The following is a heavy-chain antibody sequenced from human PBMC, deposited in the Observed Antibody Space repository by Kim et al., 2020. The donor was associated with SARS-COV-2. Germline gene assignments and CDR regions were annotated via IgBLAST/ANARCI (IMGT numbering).Heavy chain of an antibody. D-gene: IGHD4-17*01. CDR3: ARAHDYDY. Sequence: GSNKYYADSVKGRFTISRDNSKNTLYLQMNSLRAEDTAVYYCARAHDYDYWGQGTLVTVSS. J-gene: IGHJ4*02. V-gene: IGHV3-30*01. CDR2: GSNK.